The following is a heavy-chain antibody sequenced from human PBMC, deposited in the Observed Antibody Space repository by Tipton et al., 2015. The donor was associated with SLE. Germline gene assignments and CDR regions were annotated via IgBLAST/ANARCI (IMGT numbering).Heavy chain of an antibody. CDR1: GFTFSIYA. D-gene: IGHD6-13*01. J-gene: IGHJ4*02. Sequence: RSLRLSCAASGFTFSIYAMHWVRQAPGKGLEWVAVITYDGSNKYYADSVKGRFTISRDNSKNTLYLQMNSLRAEDTTVYYCARGMGSSWYIDYWGQGNLVTVSS. V-gene: IGHV3-30*04. CDR3: ARGMGSSWYIDY. CDR2: ITYDGSNK.